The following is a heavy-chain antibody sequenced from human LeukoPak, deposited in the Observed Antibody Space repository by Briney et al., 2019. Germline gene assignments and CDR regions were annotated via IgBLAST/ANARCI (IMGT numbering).Heavy chain of an antibody. D-gene: IGHD6-19*01. CDR1: GFTFDDYA. CDR3: AKGIHSGWSPEEAFDI. CDR2: ISWDGGST. J-gene: IGHJ3*02. Sequence: PGGSLRLSCAASGFTFDDYAMHWVRQAPGKGLEWVSLISWDGGSTYYADSVKGRFTISRDNSKNSLYLQMNSLRAEDTSLYYCAKGIHSGWSPEEAFDIWGQGTMVTVSS. V-gene: IGHV3-43D*03.